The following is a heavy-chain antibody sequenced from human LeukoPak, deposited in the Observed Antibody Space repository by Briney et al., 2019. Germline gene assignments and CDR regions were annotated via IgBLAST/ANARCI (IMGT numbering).Heavy chain of an antibody. CDR1: GGSISSGGYY. J-gene: IGHJ1*01. CDR3: ARAGDSDTYYCPFHH. D-gene: IGHD3-10*01. CDR2: IYHSGST. V-gene: IGHV4-30-2*01. Sequence: NTSETLSLTCTVSGGSISSGGYYWSWIRQPPGKGLEWIGYIYHSGSTYYNPSLKSRVTISVDRSKNQFSLKLSSVTAADTAVYYCARAGDSDTYYCPFHHWGQGTLVTVSS.